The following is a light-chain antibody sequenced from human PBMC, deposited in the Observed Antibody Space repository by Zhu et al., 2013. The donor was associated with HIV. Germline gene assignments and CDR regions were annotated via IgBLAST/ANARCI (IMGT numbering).Light chain of an antibody. CDR2: DAS. V-gene: IGKV1-33*01. CDR1: QSISNY. J-gene: IGKJ2*01. Sequence: DIRMTQSPSSLSASVGDRVTITCRASQSISNYLNWYQQKPGKAPKLLIYDASNLETGVPSRFSGSGSGTDFTFTISSLQPEDIATYYCQQYDNLPYTFGQGTKLEIK. CDR3: QQYDNLPYT.